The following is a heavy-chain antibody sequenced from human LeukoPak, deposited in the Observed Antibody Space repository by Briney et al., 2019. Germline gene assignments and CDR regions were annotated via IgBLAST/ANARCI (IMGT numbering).Heavy chain of an antibody. D-gene: IGHD3-9*01. J-gene: IGHJ3*02. CDR1: GYSFTSYW. CDR2: IYPGDSDT. V-gene: IGHV5-51*01. CDR3: ARSPLRDYDILTGYYKDAFDI. Sequence: GESLKISCKGSGYSFTSYWIGWVRQMPGKGLEWMGIIYPGDSDTRYSPPFQGQVTISADKSISTAYLQWSSLKASDTAMYYCARSPLRDYDILTGYYKDAFDIWGQGTMVTVSS.